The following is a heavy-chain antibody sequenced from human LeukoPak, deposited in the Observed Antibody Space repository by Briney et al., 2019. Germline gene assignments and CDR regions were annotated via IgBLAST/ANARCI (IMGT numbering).Heavy chain of an antibody. CDR3: ARARRSGQQSYYFDF. V-gene: IGHV1-69*04. Sequence: ASVKVSCKASGGTFSSYAISWVRQAPGQGLEWMGRIIPILGIANYAQKFQGRVTITADKSTSTAYMELSSLRSEDTAVYYCARARRSGQQSYYFDFWGQGTPVTVSS. CDR2: IIPILGIA. CDR1: GGTFSSYA. D-gene: IGHD6-19*01. J-gene: IGHJ4*02.